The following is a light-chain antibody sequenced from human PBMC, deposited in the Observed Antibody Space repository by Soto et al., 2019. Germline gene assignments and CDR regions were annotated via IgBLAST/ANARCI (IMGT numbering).Light chain of an antibody. CDR2: GVS. Sequence: EIVMTQSPVALSVSPEERATLSCRASQSVRSTYLAWYQQKPGQAPRLLIFGVSNRAAGIPARFSGSGSGTDFTLTISSLEPEDFAVYYCQQCGSSFWGVSFGGGAKVDIK. CDR1: QSVRSTY. J-gene: IGKJ4*01. CDR3: QQCGSSFWGVS. V-gene: IGKV3-20*01.